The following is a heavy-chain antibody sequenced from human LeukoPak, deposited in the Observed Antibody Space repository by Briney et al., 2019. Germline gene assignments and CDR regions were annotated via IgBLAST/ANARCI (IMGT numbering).Heavy chain of an antibody. Sequence: TSEILSLTCTVSGGSIGSSSYYWGWIRQPPGKGLEWIGSIYYSGSTYYNPSPKSRVTISVDTSKNQFSLKLSSVTAADTAVYYCARLGNVWFGELSYGMDVWGQGTTVTVSS. CDR3: ARLGNVWFGELSYGMDV. CDR1: GGSIGSSSYY. J-gene: IGHJ6*02. CDR2: IYYSGST. V-gene: IGHV4-39*01. D-gene: IGHD3-10*01.